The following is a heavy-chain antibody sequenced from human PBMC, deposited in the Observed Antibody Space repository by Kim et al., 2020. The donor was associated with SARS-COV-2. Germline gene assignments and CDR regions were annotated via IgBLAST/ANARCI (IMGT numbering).Heavy chain of an antibody. Sequence: YPGSVKGRFTISRENAKNSLYLQMNSLRAGDTAVYYCARGGSSSWYWFDPWGQGTLVTVSS. J-gene: IGHJ5*02. V-gene: IGHV3-13*01. CDR3: ARGGSSSWYWFDP. D-gene: IGHD6-13*01.